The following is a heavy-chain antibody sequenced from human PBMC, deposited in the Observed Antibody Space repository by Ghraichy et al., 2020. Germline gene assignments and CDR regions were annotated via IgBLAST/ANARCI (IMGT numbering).Heavy chain of an antibody. D-gene: IGHD3-10*01. CDR2: ISHDGSNK. V-gene: IGHV3-30*18. CDR3: AKGLDNYYGSGSYIYYGMDV. Sequence: GESLNISCAASGFTFSNYGMHWVRQAPGKGLEWVAVISHDGSNKYYADSVKGRFTISRENSKNTLYLQMNSLRPEDTAVYYCAKGLDNYYGSGSYIYYGMDVWGQGTTFTVSS. CDR1: GFTFSNYG. J-gene: IGHJ6*02.